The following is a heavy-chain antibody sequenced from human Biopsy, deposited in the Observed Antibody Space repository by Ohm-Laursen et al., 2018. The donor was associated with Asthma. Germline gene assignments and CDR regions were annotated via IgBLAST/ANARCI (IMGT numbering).Heavy chain of an antibody. CDR2: IHYSGST. V-gene: IGHV4-59*01. CDR1: GVSIRSYY. CDR3: AGFCSGGNCPDH. Sequence: GTLSLTCTVSGVSIRSYYWTWIRPPPGKGLEWIGNIHYSGSTYSNPSLKSRATISVDTSKKQISLRLSSVIAADTAVYYCAGFCSGGNCPDHWGQGTLVTVSS. J-gene: IGHJ4*02. D-gene: IGHD2-15*01.